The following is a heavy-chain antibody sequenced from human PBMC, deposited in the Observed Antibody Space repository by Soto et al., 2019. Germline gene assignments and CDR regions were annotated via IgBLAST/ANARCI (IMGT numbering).Heavy chain of an antibody. CDR2: INHSGST. CDR3: AGLRLYCSGGSCPDAFDI. V-gene: IGHV4-34*01. Sequence: ASETLSLTCAVYGGSFSGYYWSWIRQPPGKGLEWIGEINHSGSTNYNPSLKSRVTISVDTSKNQFSLKLSSVTAADTAVYYCAGLRLYCSGGSCPDAFDIWGQGTMVTVSS. J-gene: IGHJ3*02. D-gene: IGHD2-15*01. CDR1: GGSFSGYY.